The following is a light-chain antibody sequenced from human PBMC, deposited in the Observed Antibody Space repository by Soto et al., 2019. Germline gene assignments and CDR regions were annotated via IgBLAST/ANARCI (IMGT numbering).Light chain of an antibody. CDR3: SSSTTGSPTPVV. CDR1: SSDVGGHNS. CDR2: DVS. V-gene: IGLV2-14*03. Sequence: QSVLTQPASVSGSPGQSITISCTGTSSDVGGHNSVSWYQQHPGKAPKLMIYDVSSRPSGVSNRFSGSKSGNTASLPISGLQAADEADYHCSSSTTGSPTPVVFGGGTKLTVL. J-gene: IGLJ2*01.